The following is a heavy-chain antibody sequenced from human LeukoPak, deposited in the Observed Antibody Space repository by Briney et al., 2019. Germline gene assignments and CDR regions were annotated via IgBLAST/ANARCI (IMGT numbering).Heavy chain of an antibody. J-gene: IGHJ4*02. Sequence: PGGSLRLSCAASGFTFHEYWMSWVRQAPGKGLEWVANIKQDGAEEYYADSVEGRFTISRDNAKNSLYLQMSSLRAEDTAVYYCARVYGSGGSLIKNLYYFDYWGQGTLVTVSS. CDR2: IKQDGAEE. D-gene: IGHD3-10*01. V-gene: IGHV3-7*01. CDR1: GFTFHEYW. CDR3: ARVYGSGGSLIKNLYYFDY.